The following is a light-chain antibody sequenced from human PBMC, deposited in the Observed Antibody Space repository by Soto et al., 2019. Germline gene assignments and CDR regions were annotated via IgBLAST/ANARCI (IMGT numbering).Light chain of an antibody. J-gene: IGKJ4*01. V-gene: IGKV3-20*01. Sequence: EIVLTQSPGTLSLSPGERATLSCRASQSVSSSNLAWYQQKPGQAPRLLIYGASSRATGIPDRFSGSGSGTDFTLTSSRLEPEDFAVYICQQYGSSPPVTFGGGTKVEIK. CDR1: QSVSSSN. CDR3: QQYGSSPPVT. CDR2: GAS.